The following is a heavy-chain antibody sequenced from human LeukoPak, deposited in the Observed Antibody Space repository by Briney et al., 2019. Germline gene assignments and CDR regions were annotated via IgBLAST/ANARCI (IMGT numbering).Heavy chain of an antibody. CDR3: ARERYIVVVPAAYRMDV. Sequence: SETLSLTCAVYGGSFSGYYWSWIRQPPGKGLEWIGEINHSGSTNYNPSLKSRVTISVDTSKNQFSLKLSSVTAADTAVYHCARERYIVVVPAAYRMDVWGQGTTVTVSS. D-gene: IGHD2-2*01. CDR1: GGSFSGYY. J-gene: IGHJ6*02. CDR2: INHSGST. V-gene: IGHV4-34*01.